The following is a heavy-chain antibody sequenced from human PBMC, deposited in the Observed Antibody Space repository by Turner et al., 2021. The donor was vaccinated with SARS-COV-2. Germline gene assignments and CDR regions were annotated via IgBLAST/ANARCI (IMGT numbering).Heavy chain of an antibody. D-gene: IGHD5-18*01. Sequence: QLQRQESGPGQVKPTENLSLTCTVSGGSISSSSYSWGWIRQPPGKGLEWIGSMYYSGSTYYTPSLKSRVTISVDMSKNQFSLKLSSVTASDTAVYYCALFEHGYSYDLGFDYWGQGTLVTVSS. J-gene: IGHJ4*02. CDR2: MYYSGST. CDR3: ALFEHGYSYDLGFDY. V-gene: IGHV4-39*01. CDR1: GGSISSSSYS.